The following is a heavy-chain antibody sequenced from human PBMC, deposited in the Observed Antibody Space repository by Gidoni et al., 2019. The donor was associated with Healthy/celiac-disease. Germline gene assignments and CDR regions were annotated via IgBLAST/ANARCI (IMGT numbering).Heavy chain of an antibody. Sequence: EVQLLESGGGLVQPGGSLRLSCAASGFTFSSYALSWVRQAPGKGLEWVSAISGSGGSTDYADSVKGRFTISRDNSKNTLYLQMNSLRAEDTAVYYCAKRMKIQLWLGFDYWGQGTLVTVSS. J-gene: IGHJ4*02. CDR2: ISGSGGST. CDR1: GFTFSSYA. V-gene: IGHV3-23*01. CDR3: AKRMKIQLWLGFDY. D-gene: IGHD5-18*01.